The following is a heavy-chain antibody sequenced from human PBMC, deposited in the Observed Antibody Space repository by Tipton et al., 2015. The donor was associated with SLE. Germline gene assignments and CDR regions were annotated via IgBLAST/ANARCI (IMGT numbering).Heavy chain of an antibody. V-gene: IGHV4-4*07. CDR1: GGSICGYY. CDR2: IYSSGST. CDR3: ARGGGSYYDY. J-gene: IGHJ4*02. Sequence: TLSLTCPVSGGSICGYYWSWIRQPAGKGLEWIGRIYSSGSTIYNPPLKSRLTLSLDTSKNQFSLRVRSVTAADTAVYYCARGGGSYYDYWGQGTLVTVSS. D-gene: IGHD1-26*01.